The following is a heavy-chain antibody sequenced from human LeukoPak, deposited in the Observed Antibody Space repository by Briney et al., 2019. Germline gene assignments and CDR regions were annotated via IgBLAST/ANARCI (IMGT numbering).Heavy chain of an antibody. J-gene: IGHJ4*02. D-gene: IGHD1-20*01. CDR1: GFTFSNYA. CDR2: ISSDGSNK. CDR3: FFPGVTGKVY. V-gene: IGHV3-30-3*01. Sequence: GGSLRLSCAASGFTFSNYAMHWVRQAPGKGLEWVAVISSDGSNKYYADSVKGRFTISRDNSKNTLYLQVNGQRAEDTAVYYCFFPGVTGKVYWGQGTLVTVSS.